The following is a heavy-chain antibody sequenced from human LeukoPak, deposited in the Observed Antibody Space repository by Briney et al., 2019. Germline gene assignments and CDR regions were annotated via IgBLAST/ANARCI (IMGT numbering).Heavy chain of an antibody. J-gene: IGHJ3*02. D-gene: IGHD1-1*01. CDR3: ATTTGTTLGAFDI. CDR2: IIPIFGTA. V-gene: IGHV1-69*13. CDR1: GGTFSSYA. Sequence: ASVKVSCKASGGTFSSYAISWVRQAPGQGLEWMGGIIPIFGTANYAQKFQGRVTITADESTSTAYMELSSLRSEDTAVYYCATTTGTTLGAFDIWGQGTMVTVSS.